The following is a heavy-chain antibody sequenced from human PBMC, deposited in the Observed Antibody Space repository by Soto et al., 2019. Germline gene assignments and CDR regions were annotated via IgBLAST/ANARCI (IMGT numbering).Heavy chain of an antibody. D-gene: IGHD6-6*01. V-gene: IGHV4-39*01. Sequence: PSETLSLTCSVSDDSINSDKYYWGWIRQPPGKGLEWIGSIYYRGNAYYNPSLKSRVTISVDTSKNQFSLKLSSVTAADTAVYYCARGGWGSSSSRFWVKNWFDPWGQGTLVTVSS. J-gene: IGHJ5*02. CDR1: DDSINSDKYY. CDR3: ARGGWGSSSSRFWVKNWFDP. CDR2: IYYRGNA.